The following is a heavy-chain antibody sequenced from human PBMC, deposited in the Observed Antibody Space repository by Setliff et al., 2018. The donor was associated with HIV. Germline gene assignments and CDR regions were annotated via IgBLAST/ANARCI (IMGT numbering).Heavy chain of an antibody. Sequence: TLSLTCTVSGGSISSASYCWSWIRQPAGKGLEWIGHIYSSGSTNYNPSLESRVTISVDTSKNQLSLKLRSVAAADTAVYYCARGGYRDGYDYWGQGTLVTVSS. J-gene: IGHJ4*02. CDR1: GGSISSASYC. CDR3: ARGGYRDGYDY. V-gene: IGHV4-61*09. CDR2: IYSSGST. D-gene: IGHD5-18*01.